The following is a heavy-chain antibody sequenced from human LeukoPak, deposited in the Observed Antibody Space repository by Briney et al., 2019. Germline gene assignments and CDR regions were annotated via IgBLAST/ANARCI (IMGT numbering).Heavy chain of an antibody. J-gene: IGHJ4*02. CDR3: ARFEYSSSSSVDY. D-gene: IGHD6-6*01. CDR1: GFTFTNYD. CDR2: IIPIFGTA. Sequence: GASVKVSCKATGFTFTNYDINWVRQAPGQGLEWMGGIIPIFGTANYAQKFQGRVTITADESTSTAYMELSSLRSEDTAVYYCARFEYSSSSSVDYWGQGTLVTVSS. V-gene: IGHV1-69*13.